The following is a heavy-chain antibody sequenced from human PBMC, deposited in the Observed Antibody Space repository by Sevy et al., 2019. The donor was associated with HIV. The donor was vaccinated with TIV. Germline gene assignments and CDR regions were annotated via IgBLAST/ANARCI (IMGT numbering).Heavy chain of an antibody. V-gene: IGHV3-15*01. CDR1: GFTFNNAW. CDR3: ATAPGYYDSAPFDY. J-gene: IGHJ4*02. CDR2: IKSKMDGEKT. Sequence: GGSLRLSCAVSGFTFNNAWMNWVRQAPGTGLQWVGLIKSKMDGEKTDYAAPVKGRFTISRDDSKNTLYLQMNSLKIEDTAVYYCATAPGYYDSAPFDYWGPGTLVTVSS. D-gene: IGHD3-22*01.